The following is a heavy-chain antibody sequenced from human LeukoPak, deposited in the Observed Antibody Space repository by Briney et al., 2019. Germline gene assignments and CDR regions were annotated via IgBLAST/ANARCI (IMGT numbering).Heavy chain of an antibody. Sequence: GGSLRLSCAASGNYWMHWVRQAPGKGLVWVSHINSDGSWTSYADSVKGRFTISKDNAKNTVYLQMNSLRAEDTAVYYCAKDLSLGAYSGYDQPFDYWGQGTLVTVSS. CDR2: INSDGSWT. CDR1: GNYW. D-gene: IGHD5-12*01. V-gene: IGHV3-74*01. CDR3: AKDLSLGAYSGYDQPFDY. J-gene: IGHJ4*02.